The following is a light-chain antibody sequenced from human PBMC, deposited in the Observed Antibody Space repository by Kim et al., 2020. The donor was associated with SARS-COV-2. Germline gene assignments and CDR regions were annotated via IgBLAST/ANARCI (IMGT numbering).Light chain of an antibody. CDR3: HQYFDLPS. V-gene: IGKV3-15*01. J-gene: IGKJ5*01. Sequence: SVSPGERATLSSRASQSVSSGLAWYQQKPGQAPRLLIYDASKRATGTPARFSGSGSGTEFTLTISSLQSDDFAVYSCHQYFDLPSFGQGTRLQIK. CDR1: QSVSSG. CDR2: DAS.